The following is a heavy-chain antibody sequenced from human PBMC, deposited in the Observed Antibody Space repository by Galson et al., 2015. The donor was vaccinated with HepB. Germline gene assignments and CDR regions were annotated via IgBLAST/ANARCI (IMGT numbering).Heavy chain of an antibody. D-gene: IGHD4-23*01. V-gene: IGHV1-2*04. CDR3: AGDKAVVTRSLVY. Sequence: SVKVSCKASGYTFTGYYMHWVRQAPGQGLEWMGWINPNSGGTNYAQKFQGWVTMTRDTFTSTVYMELSSLRSEDTAVDYCAGDKAVVTRSLVYWGQGTLVTVSS. CDR2: INPNSGGT. J-gene: IGHJ4*02. CDR1: GYTFTGYY.